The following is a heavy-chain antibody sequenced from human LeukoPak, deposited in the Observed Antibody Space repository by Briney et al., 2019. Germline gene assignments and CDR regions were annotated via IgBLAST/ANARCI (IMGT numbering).Heavy chain of an antibody. CDR2: IRYDGSNK. CDR1: GFTFSSYG. D-gene: IGHD3-22*01. CDR3: AKDQQAVVVKGFYYFDY. V-gene: IGHV3-30*02. J-gene: IGHJ4*02. Sequence: PGGSLRLSCAASGFTFSSYGMHWVRQAPGKGLEWVAFIRYDGSNKYYADSVKGRFTISRDNSKNTLYLQMNSLRAEDTAVYYCAKDQQAVVVKGFYYFDYWGQGTLVTVSS.